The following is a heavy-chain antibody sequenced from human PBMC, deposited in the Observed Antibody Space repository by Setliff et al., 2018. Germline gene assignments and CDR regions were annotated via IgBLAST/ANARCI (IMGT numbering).Heavy chain of an antibody. D-gene: IGHD6-13*01. J-gene: IGHJ6*02. CDR3: ARQAPSSSWTYYYYYGMDV. CDR1: GGSISSSSYY. V-gene: IGHV4-39*01. Sequence: PSETLSLTCTVSGGSISSSSYYWGWIRQPPGKGLEWIGSIYYSGSTYYNPSLKSRVTISVDTSKNQSSLKLSSVTAADTAVYYCARQAPSSSWTYYYYYGMDVWGQGTTVTVS. CDR2: IYYSGST.